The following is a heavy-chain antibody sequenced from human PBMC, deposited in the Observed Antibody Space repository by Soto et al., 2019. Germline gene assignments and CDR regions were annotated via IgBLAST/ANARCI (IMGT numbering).Heavy chain of an antibody. CDR1: GGSISSSSYY. D-gene: IGHD4-17*01. CDR2: IYYSGST. CDR3: ARSSTEDWYFDL. J-gene: IGHJ2*01. Sequence: QLQLQESGPGLVKPSETLSLTCTVSGGSISSSSYYWGWIRQPPGKGLEWIGSIYYSGSTYYNPSLKSRVTISVDTSKNQFALKLSSVTGADTAVYYCARSSTEDWYFDLWGRGTLVTVSS. V-gene: IGHV4-39*01.